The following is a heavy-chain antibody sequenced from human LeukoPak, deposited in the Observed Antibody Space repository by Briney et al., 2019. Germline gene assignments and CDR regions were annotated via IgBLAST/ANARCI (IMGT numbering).Heavy chain of an antibody. CDR1: GFTLSSYA. J-gene: IGHJ4*02. V-gene: IGHV3-23*01. CDR3: AKGPQVGSGYHPDY. Sequence: GGSLRLSCAASGFTLSSYALSWVRQAPGKGLEWVSVISGSGGSTYYADSVKGRFTISRDNSKNTLYVQMNSLRVEDTAVYYCAKGPQVGSGYHPDYWGQGTLVTVSS. CDR2: ISGSGGST. D-gene: IGHD3-22*01.